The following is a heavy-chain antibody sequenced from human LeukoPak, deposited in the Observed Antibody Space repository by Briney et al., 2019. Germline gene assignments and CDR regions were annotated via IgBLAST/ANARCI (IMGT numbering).Heavy chain of an antibody. CDR2: INHSGST. CDR1: GGSFSGYY. CDR3: ARLSFYYDSSGRIDY. D-gene: IGHD3-22*01. Sequence: PSETLSLTCAVYGGSFSGYYWSWIRQPPGKGLEWIGEINHSGSTNYNPSLKSRVTISVDTSKNQFSLKLSSVTAADTAVYYCARLSFYYDSSGRIDYWGQGTLVTVSS. V-gene: IGHV4-34*01. J-gene: IGHJ4*02.